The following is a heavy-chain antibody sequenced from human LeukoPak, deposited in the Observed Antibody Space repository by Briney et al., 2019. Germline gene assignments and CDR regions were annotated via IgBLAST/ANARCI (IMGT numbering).Heavy chain of an antibody. D-gene: IGHD3-9*01. CDR3: ARLQSYYDILTGFQGDV. CDR2: IYPGDSDT. J-gene: IGHJ6*02. Sequence: GESLKISCKGSGYSFTSYWNGWVRQMPGKGLEWMGVIYPGDSDTRYSPSFQGQVTISADKSISTAYLQWSSLKASDTAMYYCARLQSYYDILTGFQGDVWGQGTTVTVSS. CDR1: GYSFTSYW. V-gene: IGHV5-51*01.